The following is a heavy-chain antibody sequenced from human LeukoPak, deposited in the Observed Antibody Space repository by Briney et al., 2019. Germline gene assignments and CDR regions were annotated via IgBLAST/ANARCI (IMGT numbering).Heavy chain of an antibody. V-gene: IGHV1-18*04. CDR2: ISAYNGNT. J-gene: IGHJ6*04. Sequence: VKVSCKASGYTFTNYGISWVRQAPGQGLEWMGWISAYNGNTNYAQKLQGRVTMTTDTSTSTAYMELRSLRSDDTAVYYCARAKQQLGSGYYYYGMDVWGKGTTVTVSS. D-gene: IGHD6-13*01. CDR1: GYTFTNYG. CDR3: ARAKQQLGSGYYYYGMDV.